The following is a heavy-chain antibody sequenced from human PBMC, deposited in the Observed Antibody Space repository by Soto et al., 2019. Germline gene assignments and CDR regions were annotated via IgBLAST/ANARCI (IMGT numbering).Heavy chain of an antibody. CDR3: GTVFEH. CDR1: GGSISSSSYYW. J-gene: IGHJ4*02. Sequence: LSLTCTVSGGSISSSSYYWMHWVRQVPGKGLVWVARVDSDGRGTSYADFVKGRFTISRDNAKNTLYLQMNSLRVEDTAMYYCGTVFEHLGQGTPVTGSS. V-gene: IGHV3-74*01. CDR2: VDSDGRGT.